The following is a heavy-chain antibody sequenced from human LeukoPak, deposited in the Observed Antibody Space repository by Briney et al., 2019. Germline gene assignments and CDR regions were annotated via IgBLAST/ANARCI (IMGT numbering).Heavy chain of an antibody. V-gene: IGHV4-39*07. Sequence: SETLSLTCTVSGGSISSSSYYWGWIRQPPGKGLEWIGSINYSGSTYYNPSLKSRVTISVDTSKNQFSLKLSSVTAADTAVYYCARNAEYSSSWYCEFDPWGQGTLVTVSS. D-gene: IGHD6-13*01. CDR1: GGSISSSSYY. CDR2: INYSGST. J-gene: IGHJ5*02. CDR3: ARNAEYSSSWYCEFDP.